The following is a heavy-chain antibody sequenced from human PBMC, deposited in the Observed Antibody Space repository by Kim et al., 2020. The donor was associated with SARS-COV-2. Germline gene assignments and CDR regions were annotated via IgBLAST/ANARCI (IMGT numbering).Heavy chain of an antibody. V-gene: IGHV3-21*04. CDR1: GFTFSSYS. CDR2: ISSSSSYI. D-gene: IGHD5-12*01. Sequence: GGSLRLSCAASGFTFSSYSMNWVRQAPGKGLEWVSSISSSSSYIYYADSVKGRFTISRDNAKNSLYLQMNSLRAEDTAVYYCARDPVDGYNPPMADYWGQGTLVTVSS. CDR3: ARDPVDGYNPPMADY. J-gene: IGHJ4*02.